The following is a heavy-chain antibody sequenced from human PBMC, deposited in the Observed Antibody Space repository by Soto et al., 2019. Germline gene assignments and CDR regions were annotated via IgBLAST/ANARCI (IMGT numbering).Heavy chain of an antibody. Sequence: SETLSLTCTVSGGSISSSSYYWGWIRQPPGKGLEWIGSIYYSGSTYYNPSLKSRVTISVDTSKNQFSLKLSSVTAADPAVYYCARPAYTSTGHQIDYWGQGTLVTVSS. J-gene: IGHJ4*02. D-gene: IGHD3-16*01. CDR2: IYYSGST. CDR3: ARPAYTSTGHQIDY. V-gene: IGHV4-39*01. CDR1: GGSISSSSYY.